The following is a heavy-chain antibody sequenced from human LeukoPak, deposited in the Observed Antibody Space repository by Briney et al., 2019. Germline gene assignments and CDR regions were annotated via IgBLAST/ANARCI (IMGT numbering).Heavy chain of an antibody. CDR1: GFTFSSYA. CDR3: ARESFTMVRGVIGY. Sequence: PGGSLRLSCAASGFTFSSYAMSWVRQAPGKGLEWVSAISGSGGSTYYADSVKGRFTISRDNAKNSLYLQMNSLRAEDTAVYYCARESFTMVRGVIGYWGQGTLVTVSS. CDR2: ISGSGGST. D-gene: IGHD3-10*01. V-gene: IGHV3-23*01. J-gene: IGHJ4*02.